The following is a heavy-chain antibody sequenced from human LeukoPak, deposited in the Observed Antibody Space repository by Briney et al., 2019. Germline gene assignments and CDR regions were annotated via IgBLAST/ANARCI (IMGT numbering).Heavy chain of an antibody. CDR2: IYSGGST. CDR1: GITVSSNY. V-gene: IGHV3-66*01. CDR3: ARGPTAQEDFDY. J-gene: IGHJ4*02. Sequence: GGSLRLSCAASGITVSSNYMSWVRQAPGKGLEWVSIIYSGGSTYYADFVKGRFTISRDNSKNTLYLQMNTLRTEDTAMYYCARGPTAQEDFDYWGQGTLVTVSS.